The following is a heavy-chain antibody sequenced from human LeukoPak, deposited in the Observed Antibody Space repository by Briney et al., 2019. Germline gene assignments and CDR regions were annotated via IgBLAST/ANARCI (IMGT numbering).Heavy chain of an antibody. Sequence: PGGSLRPSCAASGFTFSSYGMHWVRQAPGKGLEWVAVISYDGSNKYYADSVKGRFTISRDNSKNTLYLQMNSLRAEDTAVYYCARWGRVTGSTTGDYHYGMDVWGQGTTVTVSS. D-gene: IGHD1-14*01. J-gene: IGHJ6*02. CDR1: GFTFSSYG. CDR3: ARWGRVTGSTTGDYHYGMDV. V-gene: IGHV3-30*03. CDR2: ISYDGSNK.